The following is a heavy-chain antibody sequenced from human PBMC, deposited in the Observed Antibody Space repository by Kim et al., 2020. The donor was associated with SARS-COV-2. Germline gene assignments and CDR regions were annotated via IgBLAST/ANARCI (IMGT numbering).Heavy chain of an antibody. CDR2: INHSGST. J-gene: IGHJ6*02. V-gene: IGHV4-34*01. D-gene: IGHD7-27*01. Sequence: SETLSLTCAVYGGSFSGYYWSWIRQPPGKGLEWIGEINHSGSTNYNPSLKSRVTISVDTSKNQFSLKLSSVTAADTAVYYCARGWGDAWTYYYYGMDVWGQGTTVTVSS. CDR1: GGSFSGYY. CDR3: ARGWGDAWTYYYYGMDV.